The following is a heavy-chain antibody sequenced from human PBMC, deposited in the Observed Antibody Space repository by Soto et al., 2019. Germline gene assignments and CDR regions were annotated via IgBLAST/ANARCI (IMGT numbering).Heavy chain of an antibody. D-gene: IGHD3-22*01. V-gene: IGHV3-23*01. CDR1: GFTISSYA. J-gene: IGHJ5*02. Sequence: EVQLLESGGGLVQPGGSLRLSCAASGFTISSYAMSWVRQAPGKGLEWVSAISGSGGNTYYADSVKGRFTISRDNSKNTLYLQMNSLRAEDTAVYYCANYNYYDASGPSWGQGTLVTVSS. CDR3: ANYNYYDASGPS. CDR2: ISGSGGNT.